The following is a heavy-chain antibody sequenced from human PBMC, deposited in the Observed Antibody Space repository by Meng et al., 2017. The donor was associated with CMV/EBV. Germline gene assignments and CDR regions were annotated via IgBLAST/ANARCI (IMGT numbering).Heavy chain of an antibody. CDR2: IYSGGST. CDR1: GFTVSSNY. V-gene: IGHV3-53*01. Sequence: GESLKISCAASGFTVSSNYMSWVRQAPGKGLEWVSVIYSGGSTYYADSVKGRFTISRDNSKNTLYLQMNSLRAGDTAVYYCARVTPCSSTSCVAFDIWGQGTMVTVSS. J-gene: IGHJ3*02. CDR3: ARVTPCSSTSCVAFDI. D-gene: IGHD2-2*01.